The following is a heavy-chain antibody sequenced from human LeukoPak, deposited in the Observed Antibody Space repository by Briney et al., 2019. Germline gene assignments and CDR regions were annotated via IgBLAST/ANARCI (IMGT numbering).Heavy chain of an antibody. CDR2: INPNSGGT. D-gene: IGHD5-18*01. CDR3: ARDFRAAMVSDWFDP. J-gene: IGHJ5*02. Sequence: ASVKVSCKASGYTFTGYYMHWVRQAPGQGLEWMGWINPNSGGTNYAQKFQGRVTMTRDTSISTAYMELSRLRSDDTAVYYCARDFRAAMVSDWFDPLGQGTLVTVSS. V-gene: IGHV1-2*02. CDR1: GYTFTGYY.